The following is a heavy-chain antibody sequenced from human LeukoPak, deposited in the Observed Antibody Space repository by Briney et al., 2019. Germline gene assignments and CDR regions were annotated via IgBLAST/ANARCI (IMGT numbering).Heavy chain of an antibody. D-gene: IGHD3-9*01. CDR1: GGSIRSYY. CDR2: IYTSGST. V-gene: IGHV4-4*07. J-gene: IGHJ4*02. Sequence: PSETLSLTCTVSGGSIRSYYGSWIRQPAGKGLEWIGRIYTSGSTNYNPSLKSRVTMSVDTAKNQFSLKLSSVTAADTAVYYCAILGDYDILTGYYKLDYWGQGTLVTVSS. CDR3: AILGDYDILTGYYKLDY.